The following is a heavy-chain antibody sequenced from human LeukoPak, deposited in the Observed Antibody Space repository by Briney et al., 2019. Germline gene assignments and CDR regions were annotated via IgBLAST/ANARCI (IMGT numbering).Heavy chain of an antibody. CDR1: GFTFSGYA. J-gene: IGHJ4*02. Sequence: GGSLRLSCAASGFTFSGYAMSGVRQAPGKGLEWVSAMSANGDSTYYVDSVRGRFTISRDNSKNTLYLQMNSLRAEDTAVYYCAKVGDYSNYYDYWGQGTLVTVSS. CDR3: AKVGDYSNYYDY. V-gene: IGHV3-23*01. D-gene: IGHD4-11*01. CDR2: MSANGDST.